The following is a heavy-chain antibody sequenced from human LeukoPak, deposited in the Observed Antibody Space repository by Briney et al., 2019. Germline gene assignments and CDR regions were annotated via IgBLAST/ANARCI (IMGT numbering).Heavy chain of an antibody. Sequence: GGSLSLSCAASGFTFSDYYMSWIRQAPGKGLEWVSYISSSGSTIYYADSVKGRFTISRDNAKNSLYLQMNSLRAEDTAVYYWARDSNGLYEVYYMDVWGKGTTVTVSS. D-gene: IGHD6-19*01. CDR2: ISSSGSTI. J-gene: IGHJ6*03. CDR3: ARDSNGLYEVYYMDV. V-gene: IGHV3-11*04. CDR1: GFTFSDYY.